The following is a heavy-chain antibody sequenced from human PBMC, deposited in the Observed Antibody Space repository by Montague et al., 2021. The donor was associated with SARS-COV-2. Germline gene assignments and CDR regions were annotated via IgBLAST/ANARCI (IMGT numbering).Heavy chain of an antibody. V-gene: IGHV4-59*01. Sequence: SETLSLTCTVSGGSISSYYWSWIRQPPGKGLEWIGYIYYSGSTNYNPSLRSRVTISVDTSKNQFSLKPSSVTAADTAVYYCARDLGYDSSGPDAFDIWGQGTMVTVSS. CDR1: GGSISSYY. CDR2: IYYSGST. J-gene: IGHJ3*02. CDR3: ARDLGYDSSGPDAFDI. D-gene: IGHD3-22*01.